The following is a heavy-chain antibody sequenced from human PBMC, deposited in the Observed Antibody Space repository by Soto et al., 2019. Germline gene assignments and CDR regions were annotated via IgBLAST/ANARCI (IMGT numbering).Heavy chain of an antibody. Sequence: QVQLVQSGAEVKKPGSSVKVSCKASGGTFSSYTISWVRQAPGQGLEWMGRIIPILGIANYAQKFQGRVTITADKSTSTAYMELSSLRSEDTAVYYCVSGYGSGSYYNDGGNWFDPWGQGTLVTVSS. J-gene: IGHJ5*02. CDR2: IIPILGIA. V-gene: IGHV1-69*02. CDR3: VSGYGSGSYYNDGGNWFDP. CDR1: GGTFSSYT. D-gene: IGHD3-10*01.